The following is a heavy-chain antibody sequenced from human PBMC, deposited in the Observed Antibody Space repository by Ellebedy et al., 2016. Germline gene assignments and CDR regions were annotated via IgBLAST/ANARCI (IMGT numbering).Heavy chain of an antibody. CDR3: ARSGVRHYDSSGYYYYYYYGMDV. J-gene: IGHJ6*02. Sequence: GGSLRLSCAASGFTFSSYSMNWVRQAPGKGLEWVSSISSSSSYIYYADSVKGRFTISRDNAKNSLYLQMNSLRAEDTAVYYCARSGVRHYDSSGYYYYYYYGMDVWGQGTTVTVSS. V-gene: IGHV3-21*01. D-gene: IGHD3-22*01. CDR1: GFTFSSYS. CDR2: ISSSSSYI.